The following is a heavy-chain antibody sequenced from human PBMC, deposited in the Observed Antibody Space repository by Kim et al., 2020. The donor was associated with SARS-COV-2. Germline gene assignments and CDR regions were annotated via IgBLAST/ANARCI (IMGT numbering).Heavy chain of an antibody. V-gene: IGHV4-59*01. CDR2: ISYSGST. CDR1: GGSISGYY. CDR3: ARGATIFGVVSTYWYFDL. Sequence: SETLSLTCTVSGGSISGYYWSWIRQPPGKGLEWIGYISYSGSTNYNPSLKSRVTISVDTSKNQFSLKLSSVTAADTAVYYCARGATIFGVVSTYWYFDLWGRGTLVTVSS. J-gene: IGHJ2*01. D-gene: IGHD3-3*01.